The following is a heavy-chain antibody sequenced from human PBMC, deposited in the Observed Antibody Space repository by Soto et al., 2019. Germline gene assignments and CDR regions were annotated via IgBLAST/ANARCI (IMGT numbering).Heavy chain of an antibody. V-gene: IGHV2-5*02. D-gene: IGHD3-9*01. CDR3: AHRFDWDYFDY. CDR2: IYWDDDK. CDR1: GFSLSTTEVG. Sequence: QITLMDSGPTLVKPTQTLTLTCTFSGFSLSTTEVGVAWIRHPPGKALEWLALIYWDDDKRYSPSLNSRLTITKDTSKNQVVLRMTNVDPVDTSTYYCAHRFDWDYFDYWGQGILVTVSS. J-gene: IGHJ4*02.